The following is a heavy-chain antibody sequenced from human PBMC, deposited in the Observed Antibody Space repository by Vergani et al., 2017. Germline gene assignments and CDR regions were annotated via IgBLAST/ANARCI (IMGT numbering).Heavy chain of an antibody. CDR3: ARVDTQVPATAHFYYMDV. CDR1: GSSISSGDHC. V-gene: IGHV4-31*03. D-gene: IGHD6-25*01. CDR2: IFYSGTT. Sequence: QLQLQESGPGLVKPSETLSLICTVSGSSISSGDHCWTWIRQRPGKGLEWIGYIFYSGTTYDNPSLRSRLTISVDTSQNQLSLKLRSVTAADTAVYYCARVDTQVPATAHFYYMDVWGKGTTVVVSS. J-gene: IGHJ6*03.